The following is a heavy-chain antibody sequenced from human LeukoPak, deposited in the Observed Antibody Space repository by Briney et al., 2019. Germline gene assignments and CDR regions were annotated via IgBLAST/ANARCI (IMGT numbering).Heavy chain of an antibody. J-gene: IGHJ4*02. V-gene: IGHV3-74*01. D-gene: IGHD3-16*01. Sequence: GRSLRLSCAASGFTFSSYGMHWVRQAPGKGLVWVSRINGDGGNTDYADSVKGRFTISRDNAKNTLYLQMNSLRVEDTAVYYCVRGGVDYWGQGTLVTVSS. CDR1: GFTFSSYG. CDR2: INGDGGNT. CDR3: VRGGVDY.